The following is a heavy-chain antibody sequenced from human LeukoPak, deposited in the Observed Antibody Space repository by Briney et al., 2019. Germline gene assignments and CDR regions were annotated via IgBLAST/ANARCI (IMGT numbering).Heavy chain of an antibody. CDR3: ARGVRACLDY. D-gene: IGHD4-23*01. CDR2: ISYDGSNK. CDR1: GFTFSSYA. V-gene: IGHV3-30*04. Sequence: EGSLRLSCAASGFTFSSYAMHWVRQTPGKGLEWVAVISYDGSNKYYADSVKGRFTISRDNSKNTLYLQMNSLRAEDTAVYYCARGVRACLDYWGQGTLVTVSS. J-gene: IGHJ4*02.